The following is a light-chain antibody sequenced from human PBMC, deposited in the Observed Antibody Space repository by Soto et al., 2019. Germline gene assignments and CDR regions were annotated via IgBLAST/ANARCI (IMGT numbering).Light chain of an antibody. V-gene: IGKV1-5*01. CDR2: DVS. CDR1: QSSSSSW. J-gene: IGKJ4*01. Sequence: QMTQSPSTLSASVGDRVTITCRASQSSSSSWLAWYQQKQGKVPNLLIYDVSTLGSGVPSRFSGSGSATESTLTISSLQPDDFATYYCQQYFSYPLTFGGGTKVDIK. CDR3: QQYFSYPLT.